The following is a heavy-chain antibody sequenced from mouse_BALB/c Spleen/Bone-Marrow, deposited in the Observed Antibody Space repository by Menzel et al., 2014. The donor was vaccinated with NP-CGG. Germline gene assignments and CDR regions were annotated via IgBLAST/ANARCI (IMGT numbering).Heavy chain of an antibody. D-gene: IGHD2-2*01. CDR2: IDPSDSET. Sequence: QVQLQQSGPQLVRPGASVKISCKASGYSFTSYWMHWVKQRPGQGLEWIGMIDPSDSETRLNQKFKDKATLTVDKSSNTAYMQLNSPTSEDSAVYYCTRGDGYGGFAYWGQGTLVTVSA. J-gene: IGHJ3*01. V-gene: IGHV1S127*01. CDR3: TRGDGYGGFAY. CDR1: GYSFTSYW.